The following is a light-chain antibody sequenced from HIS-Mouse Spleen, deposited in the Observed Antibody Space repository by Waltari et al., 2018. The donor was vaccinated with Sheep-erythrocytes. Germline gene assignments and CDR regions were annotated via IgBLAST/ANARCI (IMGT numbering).Light chain of an antibody. CDR3: QQYNSYPLT. V-gene: IGKV1-5*03. Sequence: DIQMTQSPSTLSASVGDRVTITCRASQSISSWLVWYQQKPGKAPKLLIYKASSLESGVPSRVSGSGSGTEFTLTISSLQPDDFATYYCQQYNSYPLTFGGGTKVEIK. CDR1: QSISSW. CDR2: KAS. J-gene: IGKJ4*01.